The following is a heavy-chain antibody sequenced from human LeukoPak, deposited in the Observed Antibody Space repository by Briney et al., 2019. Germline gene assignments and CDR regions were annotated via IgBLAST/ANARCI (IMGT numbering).Heavy chain of an antibody. J-gene: IGHJ4*02. D-gene: IGHD3-10*01. CDR3: AREDYGSGGPTIDN. V-gene: IGHV3-21*01. Sequence: PGGSLRLSCSASGFTFSRYAMMWVRQAPGKGLEWVSCISSSSSYMYYADSVKGRFTISRDNAKNSLYLQMNSLRAEDAAVYYCAREDYGSGGPTIDNWGQGTLVTVSS. CDR1: GFTFSRYA. CDR2: ISSSSSYM.